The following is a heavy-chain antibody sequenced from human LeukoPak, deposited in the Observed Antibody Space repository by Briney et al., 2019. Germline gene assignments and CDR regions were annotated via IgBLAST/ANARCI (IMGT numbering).Heavy chain of an antibody. CDR3: ARVGGDGYHFDY. Sequence: PSETLSLTCAVSGGSISSSNWWSWVRQPPGKGLEWIGEIYHSGSTNFNPSLKSRVTISVDKSKNQFSLKLSSVTAADTAVYYCARVGGDGYHFDYWGQGTLVTVSS. V-gene: IGHV4-4*02. J-gene: IGHJ4*02. D-gene: IGHD2-21*01. CDR2: IYHSGST. CDR1: GGSISSSNW.